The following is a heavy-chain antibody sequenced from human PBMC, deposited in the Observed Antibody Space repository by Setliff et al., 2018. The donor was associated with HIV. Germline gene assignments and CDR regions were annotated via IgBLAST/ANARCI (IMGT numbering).Heavy chain of an antibody. J-gene: IGHJ4*02. CDR3: ARYSYAYHGSGYYYYYFDH. CDR1: GDSLSSYY. D-gene: IGHD3-22*01. CDR2: IYSSGSA. Sequence: SETLSLTCNVSGDSLSSYYWSWIGQPDGKGLEWIGHIYSSGSANYNPSLKSRVTMLVDTYNNQFSLKLNYVTAADTAVYYCARYSYAYHGSGYYYYYFDHWGQGTLVTVSS. V-gene: IGHV4-4*07.